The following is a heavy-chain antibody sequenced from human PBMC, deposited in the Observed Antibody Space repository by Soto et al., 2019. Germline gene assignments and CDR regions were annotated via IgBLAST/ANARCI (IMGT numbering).Heavy chain of an antibody. V-gene: IGHV1-69*13. CDR1: GGTFSSYS. Sequence: SVKGSCKASGGTFSSYSISWVRQAPGQGLEWMGGIIPIFGTANYAQKFQGRVTITADESTSTAYMELSSLRSEDTAVYYCASGGSYYDAFDIWGQGTMVTVSS. CDR2: IIPIFGTA. J-gene: IGHJ3*02. D-gene: IGHD1-26*01. CDR3: ASGGSYYDAFDI.